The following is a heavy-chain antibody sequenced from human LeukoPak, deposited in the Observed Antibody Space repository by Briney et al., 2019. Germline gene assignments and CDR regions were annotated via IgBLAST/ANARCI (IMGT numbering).Heavy chain of an antibody. CDR3: ARGGGLWFGELSEKIDY. D-gene: IGHD3-10*01. CDR2: INPNSGGT. J-gene: IGHJ4*02. CDR1: GYTFTTYT. Sequence: GASVKVSCKSSGYTFTTYTMHWVRQAPGQGLEWMGWINPNSGGTNYAQKFQGRVTMTRDTSISTAYMELSRLRSDDTAVYYCARGGGLWFGELSEKIDYWGQGTLVTVSS. V-gene: IGHV1-2*02.